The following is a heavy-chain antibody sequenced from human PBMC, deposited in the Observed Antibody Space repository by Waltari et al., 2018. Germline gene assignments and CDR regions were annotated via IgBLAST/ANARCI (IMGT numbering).Heavy chain of an antibody. J-gene: IGHJ5*02. CDR1: GCTFNDYGM. V-gene: IGHV4-4*09. D-gene: IGHD6-6*01. Sequence: VQVWESGGDFVKPGGALRLSCAASGCTFNDYGMSWVRQVPGKGLEWIGYIYSAGSTNYNPSLWSRVTISMDKSKNQFSLRMTSVTAADTAIYYCARLGFGQLVFGFDPWGQGTLVTVSS. CDR2: IYSAGST. CDR3: ARLGFGQLVFGFDP.